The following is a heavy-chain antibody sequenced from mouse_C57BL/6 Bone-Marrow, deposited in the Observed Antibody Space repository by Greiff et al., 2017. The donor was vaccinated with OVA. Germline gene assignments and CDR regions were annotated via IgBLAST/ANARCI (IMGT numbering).Heavy chain of an antibody. V-gene: IGHV3-6*01. CDR1: GYSITSGYY. D-gene: IGHD1-1*01. J-gene: IGHJ3*01. Sequence: EVQLQQSGPGLVKPSQSLSLTCSVTGYSITSGYYWNWIRQFPGNKLEWMGYISYDGSNNYNPSLKNRISITRDTSKNQFFLKLNSVTTEDTATYYCARYYYGSSEGFAYWGQGTLVTVSA. CDR2: ISYDGSN. CDR3: ARYYYGSSEGFAY.